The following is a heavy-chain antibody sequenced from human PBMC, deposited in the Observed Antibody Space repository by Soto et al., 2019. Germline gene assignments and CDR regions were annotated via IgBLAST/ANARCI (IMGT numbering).Heavy chain of an antibody. CDR2: VWYDGSNK. V-gene: IGHV3-33*01. Sequence: QVQLVESGGGVVQPGRSLRLSCAASGFTFSSYGMHWVRQAPGKGLEWVAVVWYDGSNKYYADSVKGRFTISSDNSKNPLYLQRNSLRADATAVYYWPTDLYSSGWADLDYWGQGTLVTVSS. CDR3: PTDLYSSGWADLDY. D-gene: IGHD6-19*01. J-gene: IGHJ4*02. CDR1: GFTFSSYG.